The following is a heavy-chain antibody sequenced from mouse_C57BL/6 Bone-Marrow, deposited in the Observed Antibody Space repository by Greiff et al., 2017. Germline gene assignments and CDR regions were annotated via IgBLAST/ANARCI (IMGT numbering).Heavy chain of an antibody. CDR3: TTPFTTVVDYAMDY. CDR1: GFNIKDDY. D-gene: IGHD1-1*01. Sequence: EVQVVESGAELVRPGASVKLSCTASGFNIKDDYMHWVKQRPEQGLEWIGWIDPENGDTEYASKFQGKATITADTSSNTAYLQLSSLTSEDTAVYYCTTPFTTVVDYAMDYWGQGTSVTVSS. CDR2: IDPENGDT. J-gene: IGHJ4*01. V-gene: IGHV14-4*01.